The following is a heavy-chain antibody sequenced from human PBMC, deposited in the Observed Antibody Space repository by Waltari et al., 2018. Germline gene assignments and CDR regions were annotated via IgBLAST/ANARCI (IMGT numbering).Heavy chain of an antibody. V-gene: IGHV4-39*01. CDR1: VGFLASTRHY. D-gene: IGHD5-12*01. J-gene: IGHJ3*01. CDR2: SSYTGAT. Sequence: QLQLQESGPGLVRPSATLSLTCSVPVGFLASTRHYRGWIRQSPGQVLEWIATSSYTGATYSGRSLKSRVTLSRDTSKTQLSLTLDSVTAADTAVYYCATYIGASLGTAAFDVWGQGTMVTVSS. CDR3: ATYIGASLGTAAFDV.